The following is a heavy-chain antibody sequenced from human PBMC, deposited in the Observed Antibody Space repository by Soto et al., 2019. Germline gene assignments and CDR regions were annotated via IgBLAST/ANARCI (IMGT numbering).Heavy chain of an antibody. CDR2: ISGTGGGT. D-gene: IGHD3-10*01. Sequence: EVHLLESGGGLVQPGGSLRLSCAASGFTFSNYAMTWVRQAPGKGLEWVSVISGTGGGTNNADSAKGRFPTSRDNSKNTLYLQMNSLRAEDTAVYYCAKRAFYGSGIPNYYGMDVWGQGTAVTVSS. V-gene: IGHV3-23*01. CDR3: AKRAFYGSGIPNYYGMDV. J-gene: IGHJ6*02. CDR1: GFTFSNYA.